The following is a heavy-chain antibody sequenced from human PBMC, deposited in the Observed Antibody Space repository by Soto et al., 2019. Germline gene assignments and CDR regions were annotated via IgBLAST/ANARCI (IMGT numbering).Heavy chain of an antibody. V-gene: IGHV3-21*01. J-gene: IGHJ6*02. D-gene: IGHD3-3*01. CDR2: ISSSSTYI. Sequence: EVQLVESGGGLVKPGGSLRLSCAASGFTFSSYSMNWVRQAPGKGLEWVSSISSSSTYIYYADSVKGRFTISRDNAKNSLYLQINSLRAEDTAVYYCARDWGTIFGVVIASYGMDVWGQGTTVTVSS. CDR1: GFTFSSYS. CDR3: ARDWGTIFGVVIASYGMDV.